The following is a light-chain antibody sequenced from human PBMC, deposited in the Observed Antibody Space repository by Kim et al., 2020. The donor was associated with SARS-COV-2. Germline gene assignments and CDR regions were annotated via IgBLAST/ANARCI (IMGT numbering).Light chain of an antibody. CDR3: QQRTNWPTVT. CDR2: DAS. Sequence: VLTQSPATLSLSPGERATLSCRASQSVSSYLAWYQQKPGQAPRLLIYDASNRATGTPARFSGSGSGTDFTLTISSLEPEDFAVYYCQQRTNWPTVTFGGGTKVDIK. CDR1: QSVSSY. V-gene: IGKV3-11*01. J-gene: IGKJ4*01.